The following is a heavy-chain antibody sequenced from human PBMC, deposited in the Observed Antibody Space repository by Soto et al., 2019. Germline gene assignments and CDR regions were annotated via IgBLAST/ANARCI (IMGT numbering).Heavy chain of an antibody. V-gene: IGHV3-23*01. CDR1: GFTFSVYA. CDR2: ISSNGGRT. D-gene: IGHD1-7*01. J-gene: IGHJ1*01. CDR3: AKYSELPYEAYLQQ. Sequence: EVRVLESGGGLVQPGGSLRLSCAASGFTFSVYAMSWVRQAPGKGLEWVSAISSNGGRTFYADSLRGRFTISRDNSKSALYLQMNNLRAEDTAIYYCAKYSELPYEAYLQQWGQGTLVTVSS.